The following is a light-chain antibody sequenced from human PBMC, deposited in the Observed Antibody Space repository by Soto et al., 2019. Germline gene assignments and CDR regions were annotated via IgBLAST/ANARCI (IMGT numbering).Light chain of an antibody. CDR2: WAS. J-gene: IGKJ1*01. V-gene: IGKV4-1*01. Sequence: DIVLTQSPDSLAVSLGERATINCKSSQSVLYSSNNKNFLTWYQQKPGQPPRLLIYWASTRESGVPDRFSGSGSGTDFTLTSSSLQPEDVAVYYCHQFYSTWTFGQGTKVEIK. CDR1: QSVLYSSNNKNF. CDR3: HQFYSTWT.